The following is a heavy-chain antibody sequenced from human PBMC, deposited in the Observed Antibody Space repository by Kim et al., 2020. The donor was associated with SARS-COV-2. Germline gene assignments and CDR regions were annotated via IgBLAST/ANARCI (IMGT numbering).Heavy chain of an antibody. V-gene: IGHV1-3*01. CDR1: GYTFTNYA. D-gene: IGHD3-10*01. CDR2: MNAGNGNT. Sequence: ASVKVSCKASGYTFTNYAMHWVRQAPGQRPEWMGWMNAGNGNTKYSQKFQGRVTITRDTSASTAYMEVSSLRSEDTAVYYCARASWYYASGSYFSVLDYWGEGTLVTVSS. J-gene: IGHJ4*02. CDR3: ARASWYYASGSYFSVLDY.